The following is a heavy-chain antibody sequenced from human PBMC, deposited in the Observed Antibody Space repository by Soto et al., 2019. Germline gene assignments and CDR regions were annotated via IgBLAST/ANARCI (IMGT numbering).Heavy chain of an antibody. Sequence: GGSLRLSCAASGFTFSSYSMNWVRQAPGKGLEWVSSISSSSNYIYYADSVKGRFTISRDNAKNSLYLQMNSLRAEDTAVYYCARDYSGSTQSDAFDIWGQGTMVTVSS. V-gene: IGHV3-21*01. CDR3: ARDYSGSTQSDAFDI. CDR2: ISSSSNYI. CDR1: GFTFSSYS. J-gene: IGHJ3*02. D-gene: IGHD2-21*01.